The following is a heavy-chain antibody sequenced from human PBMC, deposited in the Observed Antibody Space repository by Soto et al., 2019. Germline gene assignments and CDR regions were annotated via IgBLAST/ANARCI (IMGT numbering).Heavy chain of an antibody. CDR1: GGSFSGYY. V-gene: IGHV4-34*01. CDR3: ARGPRAKYQLLFGHYYFDY. Sequence: PSETLSLTCAVYGGSFSGYYWSWIRQPPGKGLEWIGEINHSGSTNYNPSLKSRVTISVDTSKNQFSLKLSSVTAADTAVYYCARGPRAKYQLLFGHYYFDYWGQGTLVTVSS. D-gene: IGHD2-2*01. CDR2: INHSGST. J-gene: IGHJ4*02.